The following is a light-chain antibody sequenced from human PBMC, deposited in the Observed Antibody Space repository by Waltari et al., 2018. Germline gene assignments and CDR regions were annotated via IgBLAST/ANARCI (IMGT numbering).Light chain of an antibody. Sequence: QSALTQPASVSGSPGQSITISCTGTSSDVGNYKRVSWYQHHPGKAPTLMIYAVSKRPSGVSDRFSGSKSGDMASLTISGLQPEDEAEYFCSSYAGSSKGVFGGGTKVTVL. CDR1: SSDVGNYKR. J-gene: IGLJ2*01. V-gene: IGLV2-23*02. CDR3: SSYAGSSKGV. CDR2: AVS.